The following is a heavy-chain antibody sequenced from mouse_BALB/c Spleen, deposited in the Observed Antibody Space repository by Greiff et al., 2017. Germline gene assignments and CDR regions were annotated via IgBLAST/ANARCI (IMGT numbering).Heavy chain of an antibody. CDR3: ARRDSYAMDY. D-gene: IGHD3-3*01. J-gene: IGHJ4*01. Sequence: QVQLQQSGPELVKPGASVRISCKASGYTFTSYYIHWVKQRPGQGLEWIGWIYPGNVNTKYNEKFKGKATLTADKSSSTAYMQLSSLTSEDSAVYFCARRDSYAMDYWGQGTSVTVSS. V-gene: IGHV1S56*01. CDR2: IYPGNVNT. CDR1: GYTFTSYY.